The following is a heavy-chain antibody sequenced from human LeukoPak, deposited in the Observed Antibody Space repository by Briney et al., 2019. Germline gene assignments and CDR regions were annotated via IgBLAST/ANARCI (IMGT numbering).Heavy chain of an antibody. CDR1: GGSFSGYY. V-gene: IGHV4-34*01. Sequence: SETLSLTCAVYGGSFSGYYWSWIRQPPGKGLEWIGEINHSGSTNYNPSLKSRVTISVDTSKNQFSLKLSSVTAADTAVYYCARLSRGYSYGSFERDYWGQGTLVTVSS. D-gene: IGHD5-18*01. CDR3: ARLSRGYSYGSFERDY. J-gene: IGHJ4*02. CDR2: INHSGST.